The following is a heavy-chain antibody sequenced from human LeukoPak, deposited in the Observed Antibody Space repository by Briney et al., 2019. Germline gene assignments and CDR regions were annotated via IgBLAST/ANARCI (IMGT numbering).Heavy chain of an antibody. CDR3: DREKYGSGSFDY. CDR2: IYYSGRT. Sequence: SQTLSLTCTVSGGSISSGGYYWSWIRQHPGKGLEWIGYIYYSGRTYYNPSLKSRVTISVDTSKNQFSLKLSSVTAADTAVYYSDREKYGSGSFDYWGQGTLVTVSS. D-gene: IGHD3-10*01. V-gene: IGHV4-31*03. CDR1: GGSISSGGYY. J-gene: IGHJ4*02.